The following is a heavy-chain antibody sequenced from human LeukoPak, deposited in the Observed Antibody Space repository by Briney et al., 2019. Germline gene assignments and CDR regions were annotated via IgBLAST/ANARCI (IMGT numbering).Heavy chain of an antibody. V-gene: IGHV3-30*18. D-gene: IGHD6-13*01. CDR1: GFTFSSYG. J-gene: IGHJ4*02. Sequence: GGSLRLSCAASGFTFSSYGMHWVRQAPGKGLEWVAVISYDGSNKYYADSVKGRFTISRDNSKNTLYPQMNSLRAEDTAVYYCAKSMIYSSSWVFDYWGQGTLVTVSS. CDR3: AKSMIYSSSWVFDY. CDR2: ISYDGSNK.